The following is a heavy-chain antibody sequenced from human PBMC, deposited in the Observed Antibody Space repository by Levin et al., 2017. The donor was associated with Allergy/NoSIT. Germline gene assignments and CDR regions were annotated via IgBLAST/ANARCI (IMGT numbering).Heavy chain of an antibody. J-gene: IGHJ1*01. V-gene: IGHV3-30*18. Sequence: PGGSLRLSCAASGFTFGDHGMHWVRQSPGKGLESVAVISYDGSTEYYADSVKGRFTISRDNSKNTLYLQMNSLGAEDTAVYYCAKELDAAAGQRLLFYFHHWGQGTQVTVSS. CDR1: GFTFGDHG. D-gene: IGHD6-13*01. CDR2: ISYDGSTE. CDR3: AKELDAAAGQRLLFYFHH.